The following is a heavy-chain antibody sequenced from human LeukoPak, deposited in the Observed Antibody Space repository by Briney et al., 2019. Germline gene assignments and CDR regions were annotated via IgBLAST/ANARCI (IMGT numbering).Heavy chain of an antibody. CDR1: GYTFTSYG. CDR3: ARAAIQSGYNSYFYYAMDA. D-gene: IGHD5-24*01. CDR2: IIPMFATA. V-gene: IGHV1-69*13. J-gene: IGHJ6*02. Sequence: SVKVSCKASGYTFTSYGISWVRQAPGQGLEWMGGIIPMFATANYAQRFQGRVTITADESTRTAYMELSSLRSEDTAVYYCARAAIQSGYNSYFYYAMDAWGQGITVTVSS.